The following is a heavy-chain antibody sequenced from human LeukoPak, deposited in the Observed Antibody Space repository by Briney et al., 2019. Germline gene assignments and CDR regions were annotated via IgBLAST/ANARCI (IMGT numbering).Heavy chain of an antibody. CDR1: GFTFSSYA. V-gene: IGHV3-23*01. CDR2: ISGSGGST. D-gene: IGHD6-6*01. Sequence: GGSLRLSCAASGFTFSSYAMSWVRQAPGKGLEWVSAISGSGGSTYYADSVKGRVTVSRDNSKNTLYLQMNSLRAGDTAVYYCAKDRRPNIASRTFDYWGQGTPVTVSS. J-gene: IGHJ4*02. CDR3: AKDRRPNIASRTFDY.